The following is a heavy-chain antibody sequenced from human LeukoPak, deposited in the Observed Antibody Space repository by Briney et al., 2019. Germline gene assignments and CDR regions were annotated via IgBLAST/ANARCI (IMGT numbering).Heavy chain of an antibody. CDR2: IYTSGST. D-gene: IGHD3-3*01. CDR1: GGSISSGSYY. Sequence: SQTLSLTCTVSGGSISSGSYYWSWIRQPAGKGLEWIGRIYTSGSTNYNPSLKSRVTISVDTSKNQFSLKLSSVTAADTAGYYCAQATWSGYHDAFDIWGQGTMVTVSS. J-gene: IGHJ3*02. CDR3: AQATWSGYHDAFDI. V-gene: IGHV4-61*02.